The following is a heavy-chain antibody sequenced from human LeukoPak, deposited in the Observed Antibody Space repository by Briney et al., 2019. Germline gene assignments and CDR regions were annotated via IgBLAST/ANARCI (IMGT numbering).Heavy chain of an antibody. Sequence: SETLSLTCAVYGGSFSGYYWSWIRQPPGKGLEWIGEINHSGSTNYNPSLKSRVTISVDTSKNQFSLQLNSVTPEDTAVYYCARHRKGDGYPFDYWGQGTLVTVSS. CDR3: ARHRKGDGYPFDY. J-gene: IGHJ4*02. CDR2: INHSGST. D-gene: IGHD5-12*01. V-gene: IGHV4-34*01. CDR1: GGSFSGYY.